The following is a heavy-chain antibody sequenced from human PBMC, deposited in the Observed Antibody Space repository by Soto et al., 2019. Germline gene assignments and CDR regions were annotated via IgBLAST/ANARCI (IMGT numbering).Heavy chain of an antibody. CDR1: GGSISSGGYY. CDR2: IYYSGST. Sequence: SETLSLTCTVSGGSISSGGYYWSWIRQHPGKGLEWIGYIYYSGSTYYNPSLKSRVTISVDTSKNQFSLKLSSVTAADTAVYYCARDRGGGDYYYGMDVWGQGTTVTVSS. J-gene: IGHJ6*02. V-gene: IGHV4-31*03. D-gene: IGHD3-10*01. CDR3: ARDRGGGDYYYGMDV.